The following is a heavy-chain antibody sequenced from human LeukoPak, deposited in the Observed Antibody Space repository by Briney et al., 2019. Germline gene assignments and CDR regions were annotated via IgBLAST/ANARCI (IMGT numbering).Heavy chain of an antibody. CDR3: ARRNYGDYQGFYWYFDL. D-gene: IGHD4-17*01. J-gene: IGHJ2*01. CDR1: GYSFTSYW. V-gene: IGHV5-51*01. CDR2: IYPGDSDT. Sequence: GESLKISCKGSGYSFTSYWIGWVRQMPGKGLEWMGIIYPGDSDTRYSPSFQGQVTISADKSISTAYLQWSSQKASDTAIYYCARRNYGDYQGFYWYFDLWGRGTLVTVSS.